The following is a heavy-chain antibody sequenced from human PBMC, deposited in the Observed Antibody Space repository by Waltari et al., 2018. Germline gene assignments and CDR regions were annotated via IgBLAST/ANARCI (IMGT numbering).Heavy chain of an antibody. CDR3: ARSCSGGSCYLFGGFDY. D-gene: IGHD2-15*01. Sequence: QVQLVQSGAEVKKPGSSVKVSCKASGGTFSSYAISWVRQAPGQGLEWMGGIIPIFGTANDAQKFQGRVTITADESTSTAYMELSSLRSEDTAVYYCARSCSGGSCYLFGGFDYWGQGTLVTVSS. CDR2: IIPIFGTA. CDR1: GGTFSSYA. J-gene: IGHJ4*02. V-gene: IGHV1-69*01.